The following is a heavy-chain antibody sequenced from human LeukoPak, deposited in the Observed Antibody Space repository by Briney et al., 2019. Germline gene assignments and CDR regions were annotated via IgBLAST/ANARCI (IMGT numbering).Heavy chain of an antibody. J-gene: IGHJ3*02. Sequence: ASETLSLTCTVSGGSISSSSYYWGWIRQPPGKGLEWIGSIYYSGSTYYNPSLKSRVTISVDTSKNQFSLKLSSVTAADTAVYYCARRAPVDFWSPPAAFDIWGQGTMVTVSS. D-gene: IGHD3-3*01. CDR3: ARRAPVDFWSPPAAFDI. CDR2: IYYSGST. V-gene: IGHV4-39*01. CDR1: GGSISSSSYY.